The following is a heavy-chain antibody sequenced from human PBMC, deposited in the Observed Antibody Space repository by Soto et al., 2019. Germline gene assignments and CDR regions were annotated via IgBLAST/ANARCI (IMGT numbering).Heavy chain of an antibody. D-gene: IGHD2-15*01. CDR2: ISAYNGNT. J-gene: IGHJ5*02. CDR1: GYTITSYV. V-gene: IGHV1-18*04. CDR3: SCDLEVVAATPIWFDP. Sequence: SVKVSCKASGYTITSYVISWVRQAPGQGLEWMGWISAYNGNTNYAQKHQGRVTMTTDTSTTTAYVELRSLRSNDTAVYFYSCDLEVVAATPIWFDPWGQGTLVIVSS.